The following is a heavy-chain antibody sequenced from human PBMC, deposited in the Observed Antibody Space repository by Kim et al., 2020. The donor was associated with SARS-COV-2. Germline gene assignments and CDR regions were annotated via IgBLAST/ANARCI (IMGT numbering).Heavy chain of an antibody. CDR1: GFGFKNYA. D-gene: IGHD2-15*01. CDR3: VKVQSDRVPNCSGSSCYPSLAVAGINFDS. CDR2: ISGSGAST. J-gene: IGHJ4*02. Sequence: GGSLRLSCVASGFGFKNYAMSWVRQAPGKGLEWVSGISGSGASTYYADSVKGRFTISRDNSKDALYVEMSSLRGEDTAIYFCVKVQSDRVPNCSGSSCYPSLAVAGINFDSWGQGTQVTVSS. V-gene: IGHV3-23*01.